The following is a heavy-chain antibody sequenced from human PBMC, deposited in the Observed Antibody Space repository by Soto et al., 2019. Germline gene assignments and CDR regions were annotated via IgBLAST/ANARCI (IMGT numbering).Heavy chain of an antibody. D-gene: IGHD3-10*01. CDR2: IWYDGNNK. CDR1: GFTFSNYG. CDR3: ARAGITLGRGVTLPDY. V-gene: IGHV3-33*01. J-gene: IGHJ4*02. Sequence: QVQLVESGGGVVQPGRSLRLSCAASGFTFSNYGMHWVRQAPGKGLEWVAVIWYDGNNKYYGDSVKGRFTISRDNSKNTLNLQMNSLRAEDTAVYYCARAGITLGRGVTLPDYWGQGTLVTVSS.